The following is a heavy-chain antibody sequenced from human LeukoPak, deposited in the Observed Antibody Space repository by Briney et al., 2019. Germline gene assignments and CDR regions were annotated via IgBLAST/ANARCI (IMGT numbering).Heavy chain of an antibody. D-gene: IGHD6-13*01. Sequence: SQTLSLTCAISGDSVSSSTAAWNWIRQSPSRGLEWLGRTYYRSKWYHDYAVSVKSRITITPDTSKNQFSLQLNSVTPEDTAVYYRATFSSSWQAFDFWGQGTLVTVSS. CDR1: GDSVSSSTAA. J-gene: IGHJ4*02. CDR2: TYYRSKWYH. V-gene: IGHV6-1*01. CDR3: ATFSSSWQAFDF.